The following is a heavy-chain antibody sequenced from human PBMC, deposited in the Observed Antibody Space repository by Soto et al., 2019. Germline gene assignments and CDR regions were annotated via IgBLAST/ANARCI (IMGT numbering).Heavy chain of an antibody. CDR3: ACEARGQLLSAADDFDI. CDR1: GGSISSGGYY. V-gene: IGHV4-31*03. CDR2: IYYSGST. Sequence: SETLSLTCTVSGGSISSGGYYWSWIRQHPGKGLEWIGYIYYSGSTYYNPSLKSRVTISVDTSKNQFSLKLSSVTAADTAVYYCACEARGQLLSAADDFDIWGQGTLVTVSS. J-gene: IGHJ3*02. D-gene: IGHD2-2*01.